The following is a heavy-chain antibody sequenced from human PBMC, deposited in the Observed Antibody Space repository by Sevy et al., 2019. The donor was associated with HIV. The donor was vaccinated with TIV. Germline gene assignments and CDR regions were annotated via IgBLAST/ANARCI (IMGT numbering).Heavy chain of an antibody. Sequence: GGSLRLSCAASGFTVSSNYMSWVRQAPGKGLEWVAVIGYDGSNKYYADSVKGRFTISRDNSKNTVFLQMDSLRVEDTAVYYCARDPRMYGDYLLAYFDSWGQGTLVTVSS. J-gene: IGHJ4*02. V-gene: IGHV3-33*08. CDR2: IGYDGSNK. D-gene: IGHD2-8*01. CDR1: GFTVSSNY. CDR3: ARDPRMYGDYLLAYFDS.